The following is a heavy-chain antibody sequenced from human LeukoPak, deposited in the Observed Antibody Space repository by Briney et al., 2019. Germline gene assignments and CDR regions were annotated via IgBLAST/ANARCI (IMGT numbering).Heavy chain of an antibody. J-gene: IGHJ4*02. V-gene: IGHV4-59*01. CDR3: AKYGSGSYLGFDY. CDR1: GGSISSYY. CDR2: IHYSGAT. D-gene: IGHD3-10*01. Sequence: SETLSLTCTVYGGSISSYYWSWIRQPPGKGREWIGYIHYSGATNYNPSLKSRVTISVDTSKNQFSLKLSSVTAADTAVYYCAKYGSGSYLGFDYWGQGTLVTVSS.